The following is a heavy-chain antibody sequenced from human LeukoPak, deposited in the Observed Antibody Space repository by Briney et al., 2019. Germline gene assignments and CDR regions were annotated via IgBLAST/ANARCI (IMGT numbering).Heavy chain of an antibody. CDR2: VSAYNGNT. J-gene: IGHJ4*02. CDR1: GYTFTSYG. CDR3: ARLVSSGYELDSGSYYTYYCHY. V-gene: IGHV1-18*01. Sequence: ASVKVSCKASGYTFTSYGISWVRQAPGQGLEWMGWVSAYNGNTNYAQKLQGRVTMTTDTSTSTAYMELRSLRSDDTAVYYCARLVSSGYELDSGSYYTYYCHYWGQGTLVTVSS. D-gene: IGHD1-26*01.